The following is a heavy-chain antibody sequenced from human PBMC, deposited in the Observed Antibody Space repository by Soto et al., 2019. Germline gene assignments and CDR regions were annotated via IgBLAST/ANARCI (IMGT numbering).Heavy chain of an antibody. CDR3: AKYQPHEFDP. J-gene: IGHJ5*02. CDR1: GASIGGGDDY. V-gene: IGHV4-30-4*08. Sequence: SETLSLTCSVSGASIGGGDDYWTWIRQSPGKGLEWIGYISDSGSTFYNPSLRSRLTIALDTSKNHFSLKLNSVTAADTAVYYCAKYQPHEFDPWGQGTRVTVSS. D-gene: IGHD2-2*01. CDR2: ISDSGST.